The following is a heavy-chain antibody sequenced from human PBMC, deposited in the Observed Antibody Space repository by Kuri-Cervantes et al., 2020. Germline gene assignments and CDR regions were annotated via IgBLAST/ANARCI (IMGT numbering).Heavy chain of an antibody. D-gene: IGHD6-13*01. CDR1: GGSFSGYY. J-gene: IGHJ5*02. Sequence: SQTLSLTCAVYGGSFSGYYWSCIRQPPGKGLEWIGEINHSGSTNYNPSLTSRVTISVDTSKNQFSPKLSSVTAADTAVYYCARGLSVAAGKDGWFDPWGQGTLVTVSS. V-gene: IGHV4-34*01. CDR2: INHSGST. CDR3: ARGLSVAAGKDGWFDP.